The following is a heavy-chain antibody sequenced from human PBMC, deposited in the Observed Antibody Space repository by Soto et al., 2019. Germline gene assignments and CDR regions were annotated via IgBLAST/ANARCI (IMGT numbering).Heavy chain of an antibody. D-gene: IGHD1-7*01. V-gene: IGHV3-49*03. CDR3: TRARYNWNYGPQNYYGMDV. CDR2: IRSKAYGGTT. CDR1: GFTFGDYA. Sequence: GSLRLSCTASGFTFGDYAMSWFRQAPGKGLEWVGFIRSKAYGGTTEYAASVKGRFTISRDDSKSIAYLQMNSLKTEDTAVYYCTRARYNWNYGPQNYYGMDVWGQGTTVTVSS. J-gene: IGHJ6*02.